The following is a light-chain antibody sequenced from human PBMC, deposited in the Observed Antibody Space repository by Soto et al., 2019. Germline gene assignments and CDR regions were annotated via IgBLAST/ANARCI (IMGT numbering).Light chain of an antibody. CDR3: QSFWV. J-gene: IGLJ2*01. CDR1: SSNIGAGFD. V-gene: IGLV1-40*01. Sequence: QSVLTQPPSVSGAPGQRGTISCTGSSSNIGAGFDVHWYQQFPGIAPKLLIYRNTIRPSGVPDRFSGSKSGTSASLALTGLQAEDEADYYCQSFWVFGGGTKLTVL. CDR2: RNT.